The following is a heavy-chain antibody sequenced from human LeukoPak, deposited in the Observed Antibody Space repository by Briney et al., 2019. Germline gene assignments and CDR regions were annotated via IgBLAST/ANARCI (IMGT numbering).Heavy chain of an antibody. V-gene: IGHV1-18*01. D-gene: IGHD2-2*01. Sequence: ASVKVSCKASGYTFNSHGISWVRQAPGQGLEWMGWISAYNGDTKYPQKFQGRVTMTTDTSTSTAYMELRSLRSDDTAVYYCAREGIVVVPAAIGVIWFDPWGQGTLVTVSS. J-gene: IGHJ5*02. CDR3: AREGIVVVPAAIGVIWFDP. CDR1: GYTFNSHG. CDR2: ISAYNGDT.